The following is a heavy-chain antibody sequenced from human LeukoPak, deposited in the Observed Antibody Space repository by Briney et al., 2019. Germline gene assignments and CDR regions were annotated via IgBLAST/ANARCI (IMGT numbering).Heavy chain of an antibody. CDR1: GFTFSNYA. V-gene: IGHV3-23*01. CDR3: AKRSLAAAGTPAPFFDY. J-gene: IGHJ4*02. D-gene: IGHD6-13*01. CDR2: ISGGGSST. Sequence: GGSLRLSCAASGFTFSNYAMSWVRQAPGKGLEWVSAISGGGSSTYYADSVKGRFTISRDNSKNTLYLQMNSLRADDTAVYYCAKRSLAAAGTPAPFFDYWGQGTLVTVSS.